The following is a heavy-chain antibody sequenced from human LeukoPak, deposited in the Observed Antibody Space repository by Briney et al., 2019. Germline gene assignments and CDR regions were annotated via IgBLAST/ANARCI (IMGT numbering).Heavy chain of an antibody. CDR1: GYRFTNYW. J-gene: IGHJ6*03. CDR2: IYPGDSDT. D-gene: IGHD4/OR15-4a*01. V-gene: IGHV5-51*01. CDR3: ARGFYGGYCYYYYMDV. Sequence: GESLKISCKGSGYRFTNYWIGWVRQMPGKGLEWMGIIYPGDSDTRYSPSFQGQVTISADRSISTAYLQWSSLKASDTAMYYCARGFYGGYCYYYYMDVWGKGTTVTVSS.